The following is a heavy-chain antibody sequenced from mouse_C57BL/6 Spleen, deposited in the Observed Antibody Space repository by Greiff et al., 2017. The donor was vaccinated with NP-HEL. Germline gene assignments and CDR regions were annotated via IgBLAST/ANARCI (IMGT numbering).Heavy chain of an antibody. CDR1: GFNIKDYY. Sequence: VQLQQSGAELVKPGASVKLSCTASGFNIKDYYMHWVKQRTEQGLEWIGRIDPEDGETKYAPNFQGKATLTADTSSNTAYLQLSSLTSEDTAVYYCASAEGYFDYWGQGTTLTVSS. CDR2: IDPEDGET. V-gene: IGHV14-2*01. J-gene: IGHJ2*01. CDR3: ASAEGYFDY.